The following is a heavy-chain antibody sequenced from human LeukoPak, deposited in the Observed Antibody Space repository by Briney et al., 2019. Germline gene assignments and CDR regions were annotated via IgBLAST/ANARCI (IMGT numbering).Heavy chain of an antibody. J-gene: IGHJ4*02. CDR2: ISVSGNT. Sequence: GGSLRLSCAASGFTLSSYAMSWVRQGPGKGLEWVSAISVSGNTYHADSVKGRFTISWDSSKNTLYLQMNSLRAGDAAVYYCAKAPVTTCSGAYCYPFDYWSQGTLVTVSS. D-gene: IGHD2-15*01. CDR3: AKAPVTTCSGAYCYPFDY. V-gene: IGHV3-23*01. CDR1: GFTLSSYA.